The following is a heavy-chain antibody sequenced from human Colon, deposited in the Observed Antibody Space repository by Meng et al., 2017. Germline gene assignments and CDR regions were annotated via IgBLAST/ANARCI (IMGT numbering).Heavy chain of an antibody. Sequence: QVQSQQPVPERGKPLQTLALPCPISGDSVSSNSAAWNWIRQTPSRGLELLGRTYYRSKWYNDYAGSVKSRITINPDTSKNQFSLQLNSVTPKDTAVYYCARDLIVGATRCYFDYWGQVTLVTVSS. CDR1: GDSVSSNSAA. CDR2: TYYRSKWYN. V-gene: IGHV6-1*01. CDR3: ARDLIVGATRCYFDY. J-gene: IGHJ4*02. D-gene: IGHD1-26*01.